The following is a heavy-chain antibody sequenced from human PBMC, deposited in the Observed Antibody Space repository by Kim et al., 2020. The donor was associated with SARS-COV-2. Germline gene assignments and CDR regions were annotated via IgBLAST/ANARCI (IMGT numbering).Heavy chain of an antibody. D-gene: IGHD3-16*01. Sequence: GGSLRLSCAASGFTFSSYWMHWVRQAPGKGLVWVSRINSDGSSTSYADSVKGRFTISRDNAKNTLYLQMNSLRAEDTAVYYCARERKIGYDYVWGGRGNWFDPWGQGTLVTVSS. CDR3: ARERKIGYDYVWGGRGNWFDP. J-gene: IGHJ5*02. V-gene: IGHV3-74*01. CDR2: INSDGSST. CDR1: GFTFSSYW.